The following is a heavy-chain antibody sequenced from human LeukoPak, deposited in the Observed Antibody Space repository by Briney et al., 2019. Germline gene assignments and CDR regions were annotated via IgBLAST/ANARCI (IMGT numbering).Heavy chain of an antibody. J-gene: IGHJ6*03. Sequence: GGSLRLSCAASGFTFSSYAMSWVRQAPGKGLEWVSAISGSGGSTYYADSVKGRFTISRDNSKNTLYLQMNSLRAEDTAVYYCAKVVSFWSGYYYYMDVWGKGTTVTVSS. CDR1: GFTFSSYA. V-gene: IGHV3-23*01. D-gene: IGHD3-3*01. CDR2: ISGSGGST. CDR3: AKVVSFWSGYYYYMDV.